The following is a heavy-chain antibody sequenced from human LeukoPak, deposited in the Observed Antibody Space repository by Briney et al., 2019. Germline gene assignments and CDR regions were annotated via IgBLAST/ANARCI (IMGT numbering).Heavy chain of an antibody. CDR1: GFTFSSYA. CDR3: ARGEYYYDSSGYSSWFDP. D-gene: IGHD3-22*01. J-gene: IGHJ5*02. CDR2: ISYDRSNK. Sequence: GRSLRLSCAPSGFTFSSYAMHWVRQAPGKGLAWVADISYDRSNKYYADSVKCRFTISRDNSKNTLYLQMNSLRAEDTAVYYCARGEYYYDSSGYSSWFDPWGQGTLVTVSS. V-gene: IGHV3-30-3*01.